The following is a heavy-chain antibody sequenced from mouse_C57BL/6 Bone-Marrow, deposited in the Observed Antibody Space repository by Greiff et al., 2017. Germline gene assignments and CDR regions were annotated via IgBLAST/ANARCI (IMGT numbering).Heavy chain of an antibody. V-gene: IGHV10-3*01. Sequence: EVMLVESGGGLVQPKGSLKLSCAASGFTFNTYAMHWVRQAPGKGLEWVARIRSKSSNYATYYADSVKDSFTISRDDSQSMLYLQMNNLKTEDTAMYYCVRDAITTDDVKGYCDVWGTGTTVTVSS. CDR3: VRDAITTDDVKGYCDV. CDR1: GFTFNTYA. D-gene: IGHD1-1*01. CDR2: IRSKSSNYAT. J-gene: IGHJ1*03.